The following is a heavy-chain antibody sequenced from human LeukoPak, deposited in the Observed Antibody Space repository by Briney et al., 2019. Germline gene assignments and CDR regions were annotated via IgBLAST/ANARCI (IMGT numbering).Heavy chain of an antibody. V-gene: IGHV1-18*01. CDR1: GYTFNDFG. J-gene: IGHJ3*01. CDR2: ISTHNGDT. CDR3: ARDLYLWFGQSYDAFDV. Sequence: ASVKLSCKSSGYTFNDFGISWVRQAPGQGLGWMGWISTHNGDTTYAQSLQGRVNMTTDTATKTVYMELGSLRSDDTAVYYCARDLYLWFGQSYDAFDVWGQGTVVTVPS. D-gene: IGHD3-10*01.